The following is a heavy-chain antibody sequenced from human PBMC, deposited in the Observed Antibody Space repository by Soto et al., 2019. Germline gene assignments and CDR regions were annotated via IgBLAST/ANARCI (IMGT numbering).Heavy chain of an antibody. CDR1: GGSISSYY. Sequence: SETLSLTCTVSGGSISSYYWSWIRQPPGKGLEWIGYIYYSGSTNYNPSLKSRVTISVDTSKNQFSLKLSSVTAADTAVYYCARLYCSGGSCYETAWFDPWGQGTLVTV. CDR3: ARLYCSGGSCYETAWFDP. J-gene: IGHJ5*02. V-gene: IGHV4-59*08. D-gene: IGHD2-15*01. CDR2: IYYSGST.